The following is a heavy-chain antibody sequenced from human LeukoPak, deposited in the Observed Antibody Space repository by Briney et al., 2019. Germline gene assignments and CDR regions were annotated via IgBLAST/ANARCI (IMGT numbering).Heavy chain of an antibody. CDR1: GGSISSYY. Sequence: SETLSLTCTVSGGSISSYYWSRIRQPPGKGLEWIGYIYYSGSTNYNPSLKSRVTISVDTSKNQFSLKLSSVTAADTAVYYCARCSGGSCSHWGQGTLVTVSS. V-gene: IGHV4-59*01. J-gene: IGHJ4*02. CDR2: IYYSGST. D-gene: IGHD2-15*01. CDR3: ARCSGGSCSH.